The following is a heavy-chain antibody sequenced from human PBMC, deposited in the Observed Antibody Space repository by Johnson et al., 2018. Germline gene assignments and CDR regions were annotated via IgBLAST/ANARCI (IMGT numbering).Heavy chain of an antibody. D-gene: IGHD3-10*01. CDR3: AKDAGITIRRDKCFQH. CDR1: GFTFDEYA. J-gene: IGHJ1*01. Sequence: QLQESGVGLVQPCRSLRLSCAASGFTFDEYAMNWVRHAPGKGLEWVSGISWGSGLIEYADSVQGRFTISRDNAKNSLYLQMNRLRAEDTALYYCAKDAGITIRRDKCFQHWGQGTLVTVSS. CDR2: ISWGSGLI. V-gene: IGHV3-9*01.